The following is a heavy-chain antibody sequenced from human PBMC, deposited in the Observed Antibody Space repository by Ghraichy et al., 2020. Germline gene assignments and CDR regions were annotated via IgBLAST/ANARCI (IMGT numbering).Heavy chain of an antibody. Sequence: GGSLRLSCAASGFTFSSYAMSWVRQAPGKGLEWVSAISGSGGTTSYADSMRGRFTISIDNSKNTLYLQMNSLRAEDTAVYYCASLPSRTVSYPFDYWGQGTMVTVSS. CDR1: GFTFSSYA. CDR2: ISGSGGTT. CDR3: ASLPSRTVSYPFDY. J-gene: IGHJ4*02. V-gene: IGHV3-23*01. D-gene: IGHD4-17*01.